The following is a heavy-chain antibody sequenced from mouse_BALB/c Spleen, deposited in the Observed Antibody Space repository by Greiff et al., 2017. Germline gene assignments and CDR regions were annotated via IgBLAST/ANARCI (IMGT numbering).Heavy chain of an antibody. J-gene: IGHJ4*01. Sequence: VQLQQSGPELVKPGASVKMSCKASGYTFTDYVISWVKQRTGQGLEWIGEIYPGSGSTYYNEKFKGKATLTADKSSNTAYMQLSRLTSEDSAVYFCASYYYGSSYAMDYWGQGTSVTVSS. D-gene: IGHD1-1*01. CDR2: IYPGSGST. CDR3: ASYYYGSSYAMDY. CDR1: GYTFTDYV. V-gene: IGHV1-77*01.